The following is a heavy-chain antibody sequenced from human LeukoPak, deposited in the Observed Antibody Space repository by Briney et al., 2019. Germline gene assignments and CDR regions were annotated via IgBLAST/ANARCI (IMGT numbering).Heavy chain of an antibody. CDR3: AKERINYYDSSGYLRPDFDY. Sequence: PGRSLRLSCAASGFTFDDYAMHWVRQAPGKGLEWVSGISWNSGSIGYADSVKGRFTIPRDNAKNSLYLQMNSLRAEDTALYYCAKERINYYDSSGYLRPDFDYWGQGTLVTVSS. D-gene: IGHD3-22*01. CDR1: GFTFDDYA. CDR2: ISWNSGSI. V-gene: IGHV3-9*01. J-gene: IGHJ4*02.